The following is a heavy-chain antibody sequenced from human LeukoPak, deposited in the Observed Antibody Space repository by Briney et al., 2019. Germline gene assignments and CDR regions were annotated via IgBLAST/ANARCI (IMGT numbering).Heavy chain of an antibody. CDR1: GFTFSSYS. J-gene: IGHJ4*02. V-gene: IGHV3-21*01. CDR2: ISSSSSYI. D-gene: IGHD6-19*01. Sequence: GGSLRLSCAASGFTFSSYSMNWVRQAPGKGLEWVSSISSSSSYIYYADSVRGRFTISRDNAKNSLYLQMNSLRAEDTAVYYCARDPYSSGWLTRGYWGQGTLVTVSS. CDR3: ARDPYSSGWLTRGY.